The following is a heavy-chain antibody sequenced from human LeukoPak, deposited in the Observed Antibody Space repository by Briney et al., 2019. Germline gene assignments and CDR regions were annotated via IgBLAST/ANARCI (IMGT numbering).Heavy chain of an antibody. CDR3: ARGFYDSGGYSSPFYY. CDR1: GGSISNNY. V-gene: IGHV4-59*01. J-gene: IGHJ4*02. Sequence: KTSETLSLTCTVSGGSISNNYWSWIRQPPGKGLEWIGYIYSSGSTNYNPSLRSRVTMSVDRSKSQFSLKLSSVTAADTAVYYCARGFYDSGGYSSPFYYWGQGTLVPISS. D-gene: IGHD3-22*01. CDR2: IYSSGST.